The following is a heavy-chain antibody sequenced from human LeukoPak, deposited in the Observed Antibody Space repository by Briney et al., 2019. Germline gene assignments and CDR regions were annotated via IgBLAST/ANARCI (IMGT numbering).Heavy chain of an antibody. Sequence: ASVKVSCKASGYTFTGYYMHWVRQAPGRGLEWMGWINPNSGGTNYAQKFQGRVAMTRDTSISTAYMELSRLRSDDTAVYYCASKAGIAVAGLFDYWGQGTLVTVSS. CDR2: INPNSGGT. D-gene: IGHD6-19*01. CDR3: ASKAGIAVAGLFDY. V-gene: IGHV1-2*02. CDR1: GYTFTGYY. J-gene: IGHJ4*02.